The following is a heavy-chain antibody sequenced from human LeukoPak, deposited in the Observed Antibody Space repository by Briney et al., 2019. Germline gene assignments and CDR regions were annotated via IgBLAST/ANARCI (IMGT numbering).Heavy chain of an antibody. D-gene: IGHD2-2*01. CDR1: GFTFSNAW. Sequence: GGSLRLSCAASGFTFSNAWMSWVRQAPGKGLEWVGRIKSKTDGGTTDYAAPVKGRFTISRDDSKNTLYLQMNSLKTEDTAVYYCTTGIGYCSSTSCPPRDYWGQGTLVTVSS. J-gene: IGHJ4*02. CDR2: IKSKTDGGTT. CDR3: TTGIGYCSSTSCPPRDY. V-gene: IGHV3-15*01.